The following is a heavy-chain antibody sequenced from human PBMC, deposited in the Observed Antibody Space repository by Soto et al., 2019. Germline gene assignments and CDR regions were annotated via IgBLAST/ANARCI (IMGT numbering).Heavy chain of an antibody. CDR1: GYTFTGYY. CDR2: ISPNSGGT. V-gene: IGHV1-2*02. Sequence: ASVKVSCKASGYTFTGYYMHWVRQAPGQGLEWMGWISPNSGGTNYAQKFQGRVTMTRDTSISTAYMELSRLRSDDTAVYYCARDGDSDCSSTSCYMDYYYYGMDVWGQGTTVTVSS. D-gene: IGHD2-2*02. CDR3: ARDGDSDCSSTSCYMDYYYYGMDV. J-gene: IGHJ6*02.